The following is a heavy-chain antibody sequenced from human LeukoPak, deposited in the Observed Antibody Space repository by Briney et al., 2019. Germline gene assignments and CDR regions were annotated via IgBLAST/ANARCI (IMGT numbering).Heavy chain of an antibody. V-gene: IGHV3-74*01. CDR1: GFTLSAYW. CDR3: PRDY. CDR2: IAPDGSRT. Sequence: PGGSLRLSCAASGFTLSAYWMHWVRQAPGRGLVWASRIAPDGSRTDYADSVKGRFTISSDNAKNTLYLQLNSLRPEDTALSFGPRDYWGQGALVTVSS. J-gene: IGHJ4*02.